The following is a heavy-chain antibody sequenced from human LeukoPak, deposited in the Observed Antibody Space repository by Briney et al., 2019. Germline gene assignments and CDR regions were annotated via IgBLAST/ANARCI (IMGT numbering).Heavy chain of an antibody. V-gene: IGHV3-53*01. D-gene: IGHD5-18*01. CDR2: IYSGGST. CDR1: GFTVSSNY. J-gene: IGHJ6*03. Sequence: GGSLRVSCAASGFTVSSNYMSWVRQAPGKGLEWVSVIYSGGSTYYADSVKGRFTISRDNSKNTLYLQMNSLRAEDTAVYYCARDSFDTAMVRSLTYYYYYMDVWGKGTTVTVSS. CDR3: ARDSFDTAMVRSLTYYYYYMDV.